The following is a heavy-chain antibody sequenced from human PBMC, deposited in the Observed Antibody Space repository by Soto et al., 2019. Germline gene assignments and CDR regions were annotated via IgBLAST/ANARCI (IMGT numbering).Heavy chain of an antibody. CDR3: ANGPRAPPPHDYGMDV. Sequence: EVQLLECGGGLVQPGGSLRLSCAASGFTFSSYVMNWVRQPPGKGLEWVSGISGSGGSTYYADSVKGRFTISRDNSKNTLYLQMNSLRAEDTAVYYCANGPRAPPPHDYGMDVWGQGTTVTVSS. CDR2: ISGSGGST. J-gene: IGHJ6*02. V-gene: IGHV3-23*01. CDR1: GFTFSSYV.